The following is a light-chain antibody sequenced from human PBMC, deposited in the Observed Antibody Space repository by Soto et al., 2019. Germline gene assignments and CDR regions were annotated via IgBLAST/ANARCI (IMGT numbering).Light chain of an antibody. Sequence: QPVLTQPRSVSGPPGQSVTISCTGTSSDVGGYNYVSWYQQHPGKAPKLMIYDVSKRPSGVPDRFSGSKSGNTASLTISGLQAEDEADYYCCSYAGSYTYVFGTGTKVTVL. J-gene: IGLJ1*01. CDR3: CSYAGSYTYV. V-gene: IGLV2-11*01. CDR2: DVS. CDR1: SSDVGGYNY.